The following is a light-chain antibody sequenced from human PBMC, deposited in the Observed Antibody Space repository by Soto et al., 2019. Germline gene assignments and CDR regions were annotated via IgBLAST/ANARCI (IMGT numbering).Light chain of an antibody. CDR2: DVG. CDR3: SSYTSSSTYVI. CDR1: SSDVGGYNY. J-gene: IGLJ2*01. V-gene: IGLV2-14*03. Sequence: QSALTQPASVSGSPGQSNTISCTGTSSDVGGYNYVSWYQQHPGKAPKLMIYDVGNRPSGVSNRFSGSKSGNTASLTISGLQAEDEADYYCSSYTSSSTYVIFGGGTKLTVL.